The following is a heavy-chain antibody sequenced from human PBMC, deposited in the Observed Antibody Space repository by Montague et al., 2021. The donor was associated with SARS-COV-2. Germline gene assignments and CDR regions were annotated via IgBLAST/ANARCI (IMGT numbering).Heavy chain of an antibody. CDR3: ARGGPVQGSFRHFDSISSGALDL. J-gene: IGHJ4*03. CDR1: RGSFSNYY. CDR2: INQGGAP. V-gene: IGHV4-34*01. D-gene: IGHD3-9*01. Sequence: SETLSLTCAVSRGSFSNYYWTWIRQSPGKGLEWIGEINQGGAPNYTPSLKSRVTISLDTSTKQISLKLNSVTVADTAVFFCARGGPVQGSFRHFDSISSGALDLWGQGSLVIVSS.